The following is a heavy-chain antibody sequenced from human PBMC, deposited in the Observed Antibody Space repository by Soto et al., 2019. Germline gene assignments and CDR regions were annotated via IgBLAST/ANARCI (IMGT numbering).Heavy chain of an antibody. CDR2: IIPIFGTA. J-gene: IGHJ6*02. D-gene: IGHD2-2*01. CDR1: GGTFSSYA. V-gene: IGHV1-69*06. Sequence: QVQLVQSGAEVKKPGSSVKVSCKASGGTFSSYAISWVRQAPGQGLEWMGGIIPIFGTANYAQKFQGRVTITADKSTSTAYMELSSLRSEDTAVYYCARRYCSSTSCYGRGYYYYAMDVWGQGTTVTVSS. CDR3: ARRYCSSTSCYGRGYYYYAMDV.